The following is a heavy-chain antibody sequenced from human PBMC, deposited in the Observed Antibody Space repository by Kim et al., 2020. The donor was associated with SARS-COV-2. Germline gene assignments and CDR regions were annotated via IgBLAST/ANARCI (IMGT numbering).Heavy chain of an antibody. Sequence: GGSLRLSCAASGFTFSDYYMSWIRQAPGKGLEWVSYISSSSSYTNYADSVKGRFTISRDNAKNSLYLQMNSLRAEDTAVYYCARDPGGNRLRGSYYYYGMDVWGQGTTVTVSS. D-gene: IGHD2-15*01. CDR3: ARDPGGNRLRGSYYYYGMDV. J-gene: IGHJ6*02. CDR2: ISSSSSYT. V-gene: IGHV3-11*05. CDR1: GFTFSDYY.